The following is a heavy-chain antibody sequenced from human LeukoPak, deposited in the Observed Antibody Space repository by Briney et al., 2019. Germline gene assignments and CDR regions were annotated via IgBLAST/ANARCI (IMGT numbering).Heavy chain of an antibody. D-gene: IGHD1-20*01. Sequence: GGSLRLSCTASGFTFGDYAMSWVRQAPGKGLEWVGFIRSKAYGGTIEYAASVKGRFTISRDDSKSIAYLQMSSLKTEDTAVYYCTRGITGTKTDYWGQGTLVTVSS. CDR3: TRGITGTKTDY. CDR2: IRSKAYGGTI. V-gene: IGHV3-49*04. CDR1: GFTFGDYA. J-gene: IGHJ4*02.